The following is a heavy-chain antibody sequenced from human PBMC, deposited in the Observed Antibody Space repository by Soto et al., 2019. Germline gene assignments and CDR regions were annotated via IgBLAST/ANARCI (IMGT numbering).Heavy chain of an antibody. V-gene: IGHV3-23*01. CDR2: LSDGGGST. J-gene: IGHJ4*02. D-gene: IGHD6-13*01. CDR3: ARRAAAGRYFDY. CDR1: GFTFSNYA. Sequence: GGSLRLSCAASGFTFSNYAMSWVRQGPGKGLECVSGLSDGGGSTFYADSVKGRFTISRDNAKNTLFLQMNSLRAEDTAVYYCARRAAAGRYFDYWGLGSLLTASS.